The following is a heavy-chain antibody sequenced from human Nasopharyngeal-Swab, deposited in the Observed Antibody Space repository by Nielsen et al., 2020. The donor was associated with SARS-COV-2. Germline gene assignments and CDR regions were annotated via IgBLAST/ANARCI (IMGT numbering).Heavy chain of an antibody. D-gene: IGHD2-21*01. J-gene: IGHJ6*03. CDR3: AKNREWGDFRYYYYYMDV. CDR2: ISGSGGST. Sequence: WIRQPPGKGLEWVSAISGSGGSTYYADSVKGRFTISRDNSKNTLYLQMNSLRAEDTAVYYCAKNREWGDFRYYYYYMDVWGKGTTVTVSS. V-gene: IGHV3-23*01.